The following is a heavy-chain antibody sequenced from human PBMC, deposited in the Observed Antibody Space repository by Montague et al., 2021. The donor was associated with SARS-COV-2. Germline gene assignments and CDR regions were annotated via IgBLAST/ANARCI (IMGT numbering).Heavy chain of an antibody. CDR3: ARGLTVWTGYAKGVDFEY. CDR1: GRSMMSPSFH. J-gene: IGHJ4*02. Sequence: SETLSLTCTVSGRSMMSPSFHWDWIRQPPGKGLEWIGSIYYGGSTYFNPSLRSRVTLSVDTPRSQFSLELSSVTAADTAVYYCARGLTVWTGYAKGVDFEYWGQGLLVTVSS. CDR2: IYYGGST. D-gene: IGHD3/OR15-3a*01. V-gene: IGHV4-39*07.